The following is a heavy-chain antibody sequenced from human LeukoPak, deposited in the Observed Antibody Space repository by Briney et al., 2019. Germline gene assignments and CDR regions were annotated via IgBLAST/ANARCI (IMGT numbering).Heavy chain of an antibody. CDR3: ARNYGGNYF. D-gene: IGHD4-23*01. V-gene: IGHV3-30*02. CDR1: GFTFSSYG. Sequence: PGGSLRLSCAASGFTFSSYGMHWFRQAPGKGLEWVAFIRYDGSNKYYADSVKGRFTISRDNSKNTLHLQMNSLRAEDTAVYYCARNYGGNYFWGQGTLVTVSS. CDR2: IRYDGSNK. J-gene: IGHJ4*02.